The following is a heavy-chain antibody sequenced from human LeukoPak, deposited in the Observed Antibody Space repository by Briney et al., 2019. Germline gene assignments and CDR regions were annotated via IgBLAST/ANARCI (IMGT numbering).Heavy chain of an antibody. Sequence: GGSLRLSCAASGFTFSSYAMTWVRQMPEKGLQWVSAISGAGGNTYYADSVKGRLTISRDNSKNTLYLQLNSLRAEGTAIYYCAKQRQLIRGGVDYWGQGTQVTVSS. CDR1: GFTFSSYA. CDR3: AKQRQLIRGGVDY. D-gene: IGHD6-13*01. J-gene: IGHJ4*02. CDR2: ISGAGGNT. V-gene: IGHV3-23*01.